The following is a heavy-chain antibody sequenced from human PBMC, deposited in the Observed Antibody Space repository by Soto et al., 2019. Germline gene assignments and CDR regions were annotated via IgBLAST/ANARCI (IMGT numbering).Heavy chain of an antibody. Sequence: GVSLRLPCAPSGFPFCHYPMQWLRHARGKALVCVSGINGIGSTTYYVDSVKGRFTISRDNSQNTLFLQMNNLRAEDTAVYFCAREDCSSTSCYYNYYHFDMDVWGQGTTVTVSS. V-gene: IGHV3-23*01. CDR2: INGIGSTT. CDR1: GFPFCHYP. D-gene: IGHD2-2*01. J-gene: IGHJ6*02. CDR3: AREDCSSTSCYYNYYHFDMDV.